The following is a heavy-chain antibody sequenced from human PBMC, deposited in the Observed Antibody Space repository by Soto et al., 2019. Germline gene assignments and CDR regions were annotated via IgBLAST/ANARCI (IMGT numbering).Heavy chain of an antibody. CDR3: ARVISHCSSTSCYANFDY. CDR1: GGSFSGYY. Sequence: PSETLSLTCAVYGGSFSGYYWSWIRQPPGKGLEWIGEINHSGSTNYNPSLKSRVTISVDTSKNQFSLKLSSVTAADTAVYYCARVISHCSSTSCYANFDYWGQGTLVTVSS. D-gene: IGHD2-2*01. V-gene: IGHV4-34*01. CDR2: INHSGST. J-gene: IGHJ4*02.